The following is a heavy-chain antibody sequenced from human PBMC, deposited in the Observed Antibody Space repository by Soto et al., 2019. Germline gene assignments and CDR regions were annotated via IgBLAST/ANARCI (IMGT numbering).Heavy chain of an antibody. CDR3: ATAYVYDFENSNYYRDAFDI. V-gene: IGHV5-51*01. CDR2: MYPDDSDI. D-gene: IGHD3-22*01. CDR1: VYSFTTHC. J-gene: IGHJ3*02. Sequence: PGGSLQISCHGSVYSFTTHCISWLRQLPGKGLEWMAIMYPDDSDIRYSPSFEAHVTISADKSTSTAFLQWSSLKASDTAMYYCATAYVYDFENSNYYRDAFDIWGQGTLVTVS.